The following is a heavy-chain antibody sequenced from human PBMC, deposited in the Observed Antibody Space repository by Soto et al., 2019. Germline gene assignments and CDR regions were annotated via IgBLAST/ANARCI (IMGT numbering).Heavy chain of an antibody. V-gene: IGHV3-23*01. J-gene: IGHJ4*02. CDR3: ARDSSRYKFFDS. D-gene: IGHD6-13*01. CDR1: GFTFHAYA. CDR2: ITGSGGRT. Sequence: HPGGSLRLSCEGSGFTFHAYALSWVRQAPGKGLEWVSAITGSGGRTFYADSVKGRFTISRDNSKTTLYLQMTSLRADDTAVYYCARDSSRYKFFDSWGQGTLVTVSS.